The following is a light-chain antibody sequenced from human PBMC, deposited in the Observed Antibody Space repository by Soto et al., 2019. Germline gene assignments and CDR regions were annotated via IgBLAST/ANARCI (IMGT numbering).Light chain of an antibody. CDR3: CSYAGTSTWV. CDR1: TSGVGSYNL. CDR2: EGS. V-gene: IGLV2-23*01. Sequence: QSALTQPASVSGSPGQSITISCTGSTSGVGSYNLVSWYQQHPGNAPKLMIYEGSKRPSGVSNRFSGSKSGNSASLTISGLQADYAADYYCCSYAGTSTWVFGGGTKLTLL. J-gene: IGLJ3*02.